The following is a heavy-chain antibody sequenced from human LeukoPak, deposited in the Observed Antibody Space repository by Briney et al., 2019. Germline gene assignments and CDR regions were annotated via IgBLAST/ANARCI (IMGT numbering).Heavy chain of an antibody. Sequence: SETLSLTCTVSGGSISSSRSYWGWTRQPPGKGLEWIGSISYTGSTYYNPSLESRVTISVDTSKNQFYLKLSSVTAADTAVYYCARVAADGAGNYWGQGTLVTVSS. CDR2: ISYTGST. D-gene: IGHD6-13*01. CDR3: ARVAADGAGNY. CDR1: GGSISSSRSY. J-gene: IGHJ4*02. V-gene: IGHV4-39*01.